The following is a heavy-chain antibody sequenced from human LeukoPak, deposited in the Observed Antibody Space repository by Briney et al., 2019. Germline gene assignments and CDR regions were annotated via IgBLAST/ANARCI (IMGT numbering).Heavy chain of an antibody. V-gene: IGHV4-39*01. CDR1: GGSISSSSYY. Sequence: SETLSLTCTVSGGSISSSSYYWGWIRQPPGKGLEWIGSIYYSGSTYYNPSLKSRVTISVDTSKHQFSLKLSSVTAADTAVYYCAALRASGAYCGGDCYLRGDDYWGQGTLVTVSS. J-gene: IGHJ4*02. CDR3: AALRASGAYCGGDCYLRGDDY. D-gene: IGHD2-21*01. CDR2: IYYSGST.